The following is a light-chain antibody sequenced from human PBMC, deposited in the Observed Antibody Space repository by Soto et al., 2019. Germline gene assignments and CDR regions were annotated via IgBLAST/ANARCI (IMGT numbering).Light chain of an antibody. CDR2: WAS. V-gene: IGKV4-1*01. Sequence: DIVMTQSPDSLAVSLGERATINCKSSQSVLYSSNNKNYLAWYQQKPGQPPKLLIYWASTRESGVPDRFSGSGSGTDFNLTISSLQAEDVAVYDCQQYYSTPSTFGQGTKLEIK. CDR3: QQYYSTPST. J-gene: IGKJ2*01. CDR1: QSVLYSSNNKNY.